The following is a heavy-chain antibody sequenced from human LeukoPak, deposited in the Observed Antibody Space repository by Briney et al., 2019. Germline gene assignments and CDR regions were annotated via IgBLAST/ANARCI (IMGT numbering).Heavy chain of an antibody. CDR3: ARSHPPGPPVY. CDR2: IYTSGNT. CDR1: GGSISSGSYY. Sequence: PSQTLSLTCTVSGGSISSGSYYWSWIRQPPGKGLEWIGRIYTSGNTNYNPSLKSRVTISVDTSKNLFSLKLSSVTAADTAVYYCARSHPPGPPVYWGQGTLVTVSS. V-gene: IGHV4-61*02. J-gene: IGHJ4*02.